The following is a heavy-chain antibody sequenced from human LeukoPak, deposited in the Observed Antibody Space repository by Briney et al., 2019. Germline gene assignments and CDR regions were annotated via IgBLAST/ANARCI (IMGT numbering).Heavy chain of an antibody. CDR1: GFTFSSYG. Sequence: GGTLRLSCAASGFTFSSYGMSWVRQASGKGLEWVSAISGSGGSTYYADSVKGRFTISRDNSKNTLCLQMNSLRAEDTAVYYCAILHYYDSSGYYRHAFDIWGQGTMVTVSS. J-gene: IGHJ3*02. V-gene: IGHV3-23*01. CDR2: ISGSGGST. CDR3: AILHYYDSSGYYRHAFDI. D-gene: IGHD3-22*01.